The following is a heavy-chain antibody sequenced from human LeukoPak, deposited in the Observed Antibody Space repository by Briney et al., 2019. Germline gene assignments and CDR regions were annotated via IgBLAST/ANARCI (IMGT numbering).Heavy chain of an antibody. V-gene: IGHV3-23*01. D-gene: IGHD6-13*01. Sequence: PGGSLRLSCAASGFTFSSYAMSWVRQAPGEGLEWVSAISGSGGSTYYADSVKGRFTISRDNSKNTLYLQMNSLRAEDTAVYYCAKSDSPYSSSWYPWGYWGQGTLVTVSS. J-gene: IGHJ4*02. CDR2: ISGSGGST. CDR3: AKSDSPYSSSWYPWGY. CDR1: GFTFSSYA.